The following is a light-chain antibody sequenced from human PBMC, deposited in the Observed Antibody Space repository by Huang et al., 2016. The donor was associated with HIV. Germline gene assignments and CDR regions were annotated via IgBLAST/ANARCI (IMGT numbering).Light chain of an antibody. CDR2: WAS. Sequence: DIVMTQSPDSLAVSLGERATINCKSSQSVLYSSNNKNYLAWYHQKPGQPPKLLIYWASTRESGVPDRFSGSGSGTDFTLTISSLQAEDVAVYYCQQYYSTPFTFGGGTKVEIK. CDR1: QSVLYSSNNKNY. J-gene: IGKJ4*01. V-gene: IGKV4-1*01. CDR3: QQYYSTPFT.